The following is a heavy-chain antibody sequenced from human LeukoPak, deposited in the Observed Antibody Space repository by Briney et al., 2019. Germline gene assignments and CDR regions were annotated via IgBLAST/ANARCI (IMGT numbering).Heavy chain of an antibody. D-gene: IGHD6-19*01. J-gene: IGHJ4*02. CDR1: GGSISGWY. Sequence: SETLSLTCTVSGGSISGWYWSWIRQPPGKGLEWIGYIYGSGYTNYNPSLKSRVTMSIDSSKNHFSLKLTSVTAADTATYYCARETSLAGFASGLGFNYWGQGILVTVSS. CDR3: ARETSLAGFASGLGFNY. V-gene: IGHV4-59*01. CDR2: IYGSGYT.